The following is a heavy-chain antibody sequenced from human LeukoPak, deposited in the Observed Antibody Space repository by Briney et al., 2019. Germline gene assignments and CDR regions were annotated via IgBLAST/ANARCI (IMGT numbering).Heavy chain of an antibody. D-gene: IGHD3-10*02. J-gene: IGHJ6*04. CDR3: AELGITMIGGV. Sequence: GGSLRLSCAASGFTFSSYWMHWVRQAPGKGLEGFSYISCSGSTIYYADSVKGRFTISRDNAKNSLYLQMNSLRAEDTAVYYCAELGITMIGGVWGKGTTVTISS. CDR1: GFTFSSYW. V-gene: IGHV3-48*04. CDR2: ISCSGSTI.